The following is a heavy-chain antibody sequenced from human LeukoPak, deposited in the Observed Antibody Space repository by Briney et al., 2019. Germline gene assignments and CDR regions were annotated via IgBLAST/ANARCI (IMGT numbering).Heavy chain of an antibody. CDR2: INTSGGNT. J-gene: IGHJ4*02. D-gene: IGHD6-19*01. CDR1: GFTFSSYA. Sequence: GGSLRLSCAASGFTFSSYAMTWVRQAPGKGLEWVSVINTSGGNTYYADPVKGRFTISRDNSKNTLYLQMNSLRAEDTAVYYCAKGSGWYVWGQGTLVTVSS. CDR3: AKGSGWYV. V-gene: IGHV3-23*01.